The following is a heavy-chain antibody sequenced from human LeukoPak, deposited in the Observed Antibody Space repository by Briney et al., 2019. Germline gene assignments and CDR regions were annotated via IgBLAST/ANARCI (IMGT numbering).Heavy chain of an antibody. Sequence: SETLSLTCTVSGGSISSGGYYWSWIRQHPGKGLEWIGYIYYSGSTYYNPSLKSRVTISVDTSKNQFSLKLSSVTAADTAVYYCARDGGCSGGSCYLDAFDIWGQGTMVTVSS. CDR3: ARDGGCSGGSCYLDAFDI. D-gene: IGHD2-15*01. CDR2: IYYSGST. CDR1: GGSISSGGYY. V-gene: IGHV4-31*03. J-gene: IGHJ3*02.